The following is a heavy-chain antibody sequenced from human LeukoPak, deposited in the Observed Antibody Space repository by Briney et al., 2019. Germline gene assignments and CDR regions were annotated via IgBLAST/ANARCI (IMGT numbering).Heavy chain of an antibody. V-gene: IGHV3-74*01. J-gene: IGHJ4*02. D-gene: IGHD2-8*01. CDR2: VSTDGSTT. CDR3: ARDTNGLAY. CDR1: GFTFSSHR. Sequence: QPGGSLRLSCAASGFTFSSHRMHWVRQAPGKGLVWVSCVSTDGSTTNYADSVKGRFTISRDNAKNTLYLQMNSLRVEDTAVYYCARDTNGLAYWGLGTLVTVSS.